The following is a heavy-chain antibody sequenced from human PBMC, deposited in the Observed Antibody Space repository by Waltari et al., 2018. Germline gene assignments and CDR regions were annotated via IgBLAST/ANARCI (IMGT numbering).Heavy chain of an antibody. Sequence: QVQLQESGQGLVKPSETLSLSCVVSDYSISSGYYWGWVRQPPGKGLEWIGSIYHSGSTYYNPSLKSRVTISVDTSKNQFSLKLSSVAAADTAVYYCARDQYYYGSGSPYYFDYWGQGTLVTVSS. V-gene: IGHV4-38-2*02. J-gene: IGHJ4*02. CDR2: IYHSGST. D-gene: IGHD3-10*01. CDR3: ARDQYYYGSGSPYYFDY. CDR1: DYSISSGYY.